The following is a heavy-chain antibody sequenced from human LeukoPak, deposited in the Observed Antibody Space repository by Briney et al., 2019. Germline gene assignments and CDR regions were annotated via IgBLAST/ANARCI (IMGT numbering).Heavy chain of an antibody. Sequence: PGESLKISCQSSGYTFTSYWIGWVRQMPGKGLQWMGIIYPGDSDTTYSPSFQGQVTISADKSISTAYLQWSSLKASDTAIYYCARLIVGSSSTGWFDPWGRGTLVTVSS. V-gene: IGHV5-51*01. D-gene: IGHD6-6*01. CDR2: IYPGDSDT. J-gene: IGHJ5*02. CDR3: ARLIVGSSSTGWFDP. CDR1: GYTFTSYW.